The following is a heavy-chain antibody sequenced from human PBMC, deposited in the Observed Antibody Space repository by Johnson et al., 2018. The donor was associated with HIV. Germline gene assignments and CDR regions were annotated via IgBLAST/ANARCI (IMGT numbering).Heavy chain of an antibody. CDR2: ISYDGSNK. CDR3: ANFGDDSRKGRPETDDAFDI. J-gene: IGHJ3*02. D-gene: IGHD3-22*01. V-gene: IGHV3-30*18. Sequence: QVQLVESGGGVVQPGRSLRLSCAASGFTFSSYGMHWVRQAPGKGLEWVAVISYDGSNKYYADSVKGRFTISRDNSKNTLYLQMNSLRAEDTAVSYCANFGDDSRKGRPETDDAFDIWGQGTMVTVSS. CDR1: GFTFSSYG.